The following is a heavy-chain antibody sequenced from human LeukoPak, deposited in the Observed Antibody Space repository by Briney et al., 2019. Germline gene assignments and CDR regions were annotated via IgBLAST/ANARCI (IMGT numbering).Heavy chain of an antibody. CDR1: GFTVSANY. CDR2: IYRGDST. J-gene: IGHJ4*02. Sequence: GGSLRLACAASGFTVSANYVSWVRQTPGKGLEWVAVIYRGDSTDYADSVKGRFTISRDHSKNTVYFQMNSLRAEDTAVYYCATTPGASLAWLPYFDYWGQGTLVTVSS. CDR3: ATTPGASLAWLPYFDY. V-gene: IGHV3-53*01. D-gene: IGHD3-3*02.